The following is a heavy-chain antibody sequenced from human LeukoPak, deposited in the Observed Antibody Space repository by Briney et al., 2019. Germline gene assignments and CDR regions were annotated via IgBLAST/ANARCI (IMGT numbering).Heavy chain of an antibody. J-gene: IGHJ4*02. CDR2: IRHDGSEK. CDR3: ARDGGYYGPDY. V-gene: IGHV3-7*04. CDR1: GFXFSNFW. Sequence: PGGSLRLSCAASGFXFSNFWMSWVRQAPGKGLEWVANIRHDGSEKFYVDSVKGRFTISRDNAKNSLYLQMNSLRAEDTSVYYCARDGGYYGPDYWGQGSLVTVSS. D-gene: IGHD3-10*01.